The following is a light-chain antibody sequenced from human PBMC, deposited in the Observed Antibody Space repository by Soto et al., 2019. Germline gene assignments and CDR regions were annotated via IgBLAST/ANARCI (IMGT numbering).Light chain of an antibody. J-gene: IGLJ2*01. V-gene: IGLV2-14*01. Sequence: SALTQPASVSGSPGQSITISCTGTSHDVTFYKYVSWYQQHPGEVPQLIIYEVSNRPSGVSIRFSGSKSGSTASLTISGLQAEDEASYYCSSYTGSTLLFGGGTQLTVL. CDR3: SSYTGSTLL. CDR1: SHDVTFYKY. CDR2: EVS.